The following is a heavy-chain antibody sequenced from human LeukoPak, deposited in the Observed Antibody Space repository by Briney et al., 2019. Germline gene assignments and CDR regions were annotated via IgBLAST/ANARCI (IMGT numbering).Heavy chain of an antibody. J-gene: IGHJ4*02. D-gene: IGHD3-3*01. CDR1: GFTFSNYA. CDR3: ARELRFLEWPQAV. CDR2: ISDSGAST. Sequence: GGSLRLSCAASGFTFSNYAMSWVRQAPGKGLEWVSPISDSGASTYYADSVKGRFTISRDNSKNTLYLQMNSLRGEDTAVYYCARELRFLEWPQAVWGQGTLVTVSS. V-gene: IGHV3-23*01.